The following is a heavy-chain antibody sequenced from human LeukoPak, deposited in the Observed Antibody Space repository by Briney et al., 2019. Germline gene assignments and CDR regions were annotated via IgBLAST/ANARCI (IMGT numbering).Heavy chain of an antibody. CDR3: ASGGYCTSTSCYGEN. V-gene: IGHV3-30*02. D-gene: IGHD2-2*01. Sequence: GGSLRLSCAASAFTFSRYGMHWVRQAPGKGLEWVAFIRYDGSNKYYADSVKGRFTISRDNSKNTLYLQMNSLRAEDTAVYYCASGGYCTSTSCYGENWGQGTLVIVSS. CDR2: IRYDGSNK. J-gene: IGHJ4*02. CDR1: AFTFSRYG.